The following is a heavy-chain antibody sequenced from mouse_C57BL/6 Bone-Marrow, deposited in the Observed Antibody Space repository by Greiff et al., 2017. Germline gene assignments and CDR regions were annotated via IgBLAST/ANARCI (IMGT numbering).Heavy chain of an antibody. D-gene: IGHD4-1*02. V-gene: IGHV1-81*01. CDR1: GYTFTSYG. J-gene: IGHJ4*01. CDR3: ARSPTAYYYYAMDY. CDR2: IYPRSGNT. Sequence: LVESGAELARPGASVKLSCKASGYTFTSYGISWVKQRTGQGLEWIGEIYPRSGNTYYNEKFKGKATLTADKSSSTAYMELRSLTSEDSAVYFCARSPTAYYYYAMDYWGQGTSVTVSS.